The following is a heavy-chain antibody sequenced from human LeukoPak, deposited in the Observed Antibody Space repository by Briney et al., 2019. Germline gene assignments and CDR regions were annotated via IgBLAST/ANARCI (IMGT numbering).Heavy chain of an antibody. V-gene: IGHV1-46*01. CDR1: GYTFTSYA. D-gene: IGHD3-16*01. Sequence: ASVKVSCKASGYTFTSYAMNWVRQAPGQGLEWMGIINPSGGSTSYAQKFQGRVTMTRDMSTSTVYMELSSLRSEDTAVYYCARGWPPGMGEMDYWGQGTLVTVSS. CDR3: ARGWPPGMGEMDY. J-gene: IGHJ4*02. CDR2: INPSGGST.